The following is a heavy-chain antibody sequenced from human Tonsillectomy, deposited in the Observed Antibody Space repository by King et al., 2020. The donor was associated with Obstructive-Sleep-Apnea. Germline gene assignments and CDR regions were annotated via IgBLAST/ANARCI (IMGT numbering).Heavy chain of an antibody. CDR3: AKGDVADY. J-gene: IGHJ4*02. V-gene: IGHV3-30*18. CDR1: GFTFSSYV. Sequence: QLVQSGGGVVQPGRSLRLSCAASGFTFSSYVMHWVRQAPGKGLEWVAVISYDGSNKYYADSVKGRFTISRDNSKNTLYLQMNSLRAEDTAVYYCAKGDVADYWGQGTLVTVSS. D-gene: IGHD5-12*01. CDR2: ISYDGSNK.